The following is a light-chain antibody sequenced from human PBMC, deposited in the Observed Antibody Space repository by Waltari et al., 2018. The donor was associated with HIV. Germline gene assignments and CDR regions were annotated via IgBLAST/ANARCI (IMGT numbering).Light chain of an antibody. J-gene: IGLJ2*01. CDR1: SSNSGSNP. Sequence: QSVLTQPPSAFGSPGQRLTISCSGSSSNSGSNPVNWYQHLPGTAPTLLIFGNDQRPSGVPARFSGSKSGTSASLAISGLRSEDEGEYYCASWDDSLKVVVFGGGTKLTV. CDR3: ASWDDSLKVVV. V-gene: IGLV1-44*01. CDR2: GND.